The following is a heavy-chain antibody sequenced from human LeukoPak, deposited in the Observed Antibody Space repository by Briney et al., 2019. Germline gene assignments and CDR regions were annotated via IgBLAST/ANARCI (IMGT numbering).Heavy chain of an antibody. V-gene: IGHV3-21*04. CDR3: AKLDYYGNY. J-gene: IGHJ4*02. CDR2: VSSSSANI. Sequence: GGSLRLSCAASGFNFGSYSMNWVRQAPGKGLEWVASVSSSSANIFYADSVKGRFTISRDNSKNTLYLQMNSLRAEDTAVYYCAKLDYYGNYWGQGTLVTVSS. D-gene: IGHD3-10*01. CDR1: GFNFGSYS.